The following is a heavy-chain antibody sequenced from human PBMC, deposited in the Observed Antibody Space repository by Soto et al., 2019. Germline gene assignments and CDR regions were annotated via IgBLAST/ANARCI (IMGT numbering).Heavy chain of an antibody. J-gene: IGHJ4*02. D-gene: IGHD3-9*01. CDR1: GGTFSSYA. CDR2: IIPIFGTA. CDR3: AIQPVGLRYFDWLLHFDY. V-gene: IGHV1-69*01. Sequence: QVQLVQSGAEVQKPGSSVKVSCKASGGTFSSYAISWVRQAPGQGLEWMGGIIPIFGTANYAQKFQGRVTITADESTSTAYMELSSLRSEDTAVYYCAIQPVGLRYFDWLLHFDYWGQGTLVTVSS.